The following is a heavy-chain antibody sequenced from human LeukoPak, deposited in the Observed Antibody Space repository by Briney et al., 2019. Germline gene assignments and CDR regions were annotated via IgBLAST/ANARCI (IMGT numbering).Heavy chain of an antibody. CDR1: GFTFSTSS. V-gene: IGHV3-48*04. J-gene: IGHJ4*02. CDR3: AKDLDYGGRGLDS. Sequence: GGSLRLSCAASGFTFSTSSFNWVRQAPGKGLEWISYISTSSTINYADSVRGRFTISRDNAKSSLSLQMNSLRAEDTAVYYCAKDLDYGGRGLDSWGQGTLVIVSS. CDR2: ISTSSTI. D-gene: IGHD4-23*01.